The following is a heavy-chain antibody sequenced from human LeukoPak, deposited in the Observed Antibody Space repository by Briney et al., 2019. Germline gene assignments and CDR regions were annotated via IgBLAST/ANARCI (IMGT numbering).Heavy chain of an antibody. Sequence: GRSLRLSCAASGFTFDDYAMHWVRQAPGKGLEWVSGISWNSDTIGYADSVKGRFTISRDNAKNSLYLQMNSLRAEDTAFYYCAKDTGGWPYYFDYWGQETLVTVSS. V-gene: IGHV3-9*01. CDR1: GFTFDDYA. J-gene: IGHJ4*02. CDR2: ISWNSDTI. D-gene: IGHD6-19*01. CDR3: AKDTGGWPYYFDY.